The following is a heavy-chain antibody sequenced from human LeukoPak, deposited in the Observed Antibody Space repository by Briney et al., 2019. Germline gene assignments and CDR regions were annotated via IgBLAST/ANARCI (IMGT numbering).Heavy chain of an antibody. D-gene: IGHD2-15*01. Sequence: ASVKVSCRASGYTFTGSYMHWVRQAPGQGLEWMGWINPNSGDSKCAQKFQGRVTMTRDTSINTAYMEVSRLKSDDTAVYYCAKESPDIVVVVTAALRRSWFDPWGQGTLVTVSS. J-gene: IGHJ5*02. V-gene: IGHV1-2*02. CDR1: GYTFTGSY. CDR3: AKESPDIVVVVTAALRRSWFDP. CDR2: INPNSGDS.